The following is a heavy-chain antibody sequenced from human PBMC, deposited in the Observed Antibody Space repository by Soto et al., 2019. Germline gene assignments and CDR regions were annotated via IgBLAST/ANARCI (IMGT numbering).Heavy chain of an antibody. Sequence: QITLKESGPTLVKPTQTLTVTCTFSGFSLSTSGAGVGWIRQSPGKAPEWLALISWKDEKRYNPGLKSRLTINKDTSKYQVVLTMTDLDPVDTATYFCAHRYGGNYYRWYFDSGGQGTLVTVSS. V-gene: IGHV2-5*01. CDR3: AHRYGGNYYRWYFDS. CDR1: GFSLSTSGAG. CDR2: ISWKDEK. J-gene: IGHJ4*02. D-gene: IGHD1-26*01.